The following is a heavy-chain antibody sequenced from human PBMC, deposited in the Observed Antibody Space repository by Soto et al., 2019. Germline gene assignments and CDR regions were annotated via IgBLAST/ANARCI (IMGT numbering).Heavy chain of an antibody. Sequence: ASVKVSCKASGYTFTGYYMHWVRQAPGQGLEWMGWINPNSGGTNYAQKFQGWVTMTRDTSISTAYMELSRLRSDDTAVYYCARDLGGIAAADIISWGQEPWSPSPQ. V-gene: IGHV1-2*04. D-gene: IGHD6-13*01. CDR2: INPNSGGT. CDR3: ARDLGGIAAADIIS. CDR1: GYTFTGYY. J-gene: IGHJ5*01.